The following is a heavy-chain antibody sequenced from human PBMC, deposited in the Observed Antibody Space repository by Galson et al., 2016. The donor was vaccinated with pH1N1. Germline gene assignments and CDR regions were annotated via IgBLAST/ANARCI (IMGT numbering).Heavy chain of an antibody. CDR1: GGTFSSFG. D-gene: IGHD1-26*01. V-gene: IGHV1-46*03. CDR3: AAPHSPRYDFDF. Sequence: SVKVSCKASGGTFSSFGISWVRQAPGQGLEWVGIIYPRDGGAVYAQRLQGRVTLTRDTSTSTVYMELTSLRPDDTAVYYCAAPHSPRYDFDFWGQGTMVTVSS. J-gene: IGHJ3*01. CDR2: IYPRDGGA.